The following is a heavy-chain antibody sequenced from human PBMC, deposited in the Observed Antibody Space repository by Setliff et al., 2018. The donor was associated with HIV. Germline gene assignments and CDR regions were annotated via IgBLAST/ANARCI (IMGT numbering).Heavy chain of an antibody. CDR1: GLTFSSNA. J-gene: IGHJ4*02. D-gene: IGHD6-25*01. Sequence: GGSLRLSCVVSGLTFSSNAMSWVRQAPGKGLEWVSAISSSGGSTYYADSVKGRFTISRDTSKNTMYLQMNSLRREDTAVYYCARVLPYNSALDNWGQGTLVTVSS. CDR3: ARVLPYNSALDN. V-gene: IGHV3-23*01. CDR2: ISSSGGST.